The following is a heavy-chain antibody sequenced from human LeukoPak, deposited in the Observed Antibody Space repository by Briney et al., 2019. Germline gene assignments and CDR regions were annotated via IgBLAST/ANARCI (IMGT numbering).Heavy chain of an antibody. Sequence: SETLSLTCSVSGVSISSSTNYWGWIRQPPGKRLEWIGSFYYSGSTYSHPTLKSRVTISVDTSKNQFSLKLSSVTAADTAVYYCARLLAAAGTSNYYYYYYMDVWGKGTTVTISS. J-gene: IGHJ6*03. D-gene: IGHD6-13*01. V-gene: IGHV4-39*01. CDR1: GVSISSSTNY. CDR3: ARLLAAAGTSNYYYYYYMDV. CDR2: FYYSGST.